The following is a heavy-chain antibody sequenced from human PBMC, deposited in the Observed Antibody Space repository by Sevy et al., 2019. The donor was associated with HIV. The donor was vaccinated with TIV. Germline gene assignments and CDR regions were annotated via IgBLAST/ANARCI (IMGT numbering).Heavy chain of an antibody. D-gene: IGHD3-10*01. CDR2: IKQDGSEK. Sequence: GGSLRLSCAASGFTFSSYWMSWVRQAPGKGLEWVANIKQDGSEKYYVDSVKGRFTISRDNAKNSLYLQMNSLRAEDTAVYYCARVEGSGILGMDVWGQGTTVTVSS. V-gene: IGHV3-7*01. J-gene: IGHJ6*02. CDR3: ARVEGSGILGMDV. CDR1: GFTFSSYW.